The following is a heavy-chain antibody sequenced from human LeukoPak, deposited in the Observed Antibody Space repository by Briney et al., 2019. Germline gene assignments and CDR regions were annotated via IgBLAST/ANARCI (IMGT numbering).Heavy chain of an antibody. CDR3: AKDPVVRGLWYYYYYMDV. CDR1: GGTFSSYA. CDR2: IIPIFGTA. D-gene: IGHD3-10*01. V-gene: IGHV1-69*01. Sequence: VASVKVSCKASGGTFSSYAISWVRQAPGQGLEWMGGIIPIFGTANYAQKLQGRATITADESTSTAYMELSSLRSEDTAVYYCAKDPVVRGLWYYYYYMDVWGKGTTVTVSS. J-gene: IGHJ6*03.